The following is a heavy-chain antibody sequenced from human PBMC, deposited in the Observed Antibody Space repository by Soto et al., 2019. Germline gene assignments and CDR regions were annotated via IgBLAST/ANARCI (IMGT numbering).Heavy chain of an antibody. CDR2: INPSGGST. CDR3: AREGFSSTMIVVVTYYGMDV. D-gene: IGHD3-22*01. J-gene: IGHJ6*02. Sequence: ASVKVSCKASGYTFTSYYMHWVRQAPGQGLEWMGIINPSGGSTSYAQKFQGRVTMTRDTSTSTVYMELSSLRSEDTAVYYCAREGFSSTMIVVVTYYGMDVWGQGTTVTVSS. V-gene: IGHV1-46*01. CDR1: GYTFTSYY.